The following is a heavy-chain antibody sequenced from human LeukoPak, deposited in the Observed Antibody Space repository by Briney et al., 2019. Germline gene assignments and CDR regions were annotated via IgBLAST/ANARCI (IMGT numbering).Heavy chain of an antibody. Sequence: GGSLRLSCAASGFTFSSYSMNWVRQAPGKGLEWISYIGSSSSIIYYADSVKGRFTISRDNADISLYLQMNSLRAEDTAVYYCARDGGTAAAGTHHFDYWGQGTLVTVSS. CDR3: ARDGGTAAAGTHHFDY. D-gene: IGHD6-13*01. V-gene: IGHV3-48*01. CDR2: IGSSSSII. CDR1: GFTFSSYS. J-gene: IGHJ4*02.